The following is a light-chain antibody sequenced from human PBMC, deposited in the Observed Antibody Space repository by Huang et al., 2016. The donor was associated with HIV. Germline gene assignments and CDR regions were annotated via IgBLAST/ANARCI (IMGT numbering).Light chain of an antibody. CDR1: ESVSSN. CDR2: GAS. Sequence: EIVMTQSPATLSVSPGGGATLSCRASESVSSNLAWYQQKPGQAPRLLIYGASTRAAGIPAPFRCSWSGTEFSLTISSLQSEDFAFYHCQQYNTWPWTFGQGTKVEIK. CDR3: QQYNTWPWT. J-gene: IGKJ1*01. V-gene: IGKV3-15*01.